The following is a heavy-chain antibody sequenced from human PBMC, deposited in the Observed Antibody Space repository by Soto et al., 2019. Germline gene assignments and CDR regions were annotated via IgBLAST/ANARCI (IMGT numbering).Heavy chain of an antibody. CDR3: AKGTAVVVNY. CDR2: ISGSGGST. CDR1: GVHFSGYA. Sequence: PGGSLRLPCGAVGVHFSGYARSWVRQAPGKGLEWVSAISGSGGSTYYADSVKGRFTISRDNSKNTLYLQMNSLRAEDTAVYYCAKGTAVVVNYWGQGTLVTVSS. V-gene: IGHV3-23*01. D-gene: IGHD3-22*01. J-gene: IGHJ4*02.